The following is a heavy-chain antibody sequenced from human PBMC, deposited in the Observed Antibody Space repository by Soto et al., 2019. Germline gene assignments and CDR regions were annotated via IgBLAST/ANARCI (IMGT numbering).Heavy chain of an antibody. CDR1: GGSISSGDYY. CDR2: IYYSGST. J-gene: IGHJ4*02. CDR3: ARLSSIDSSGYYLDY. Sequence: QVQLQESGPGLVKPSQTLSLTCTVSGGSISSGDYYWSWIRQHPGKGLEWIGYIYYSGSTHYSSSLKSRVTMSIDTSKNQCPLKLTSGTAADTAVYYCARLSSIDSSGYYLDYWGQGTLVTVSS. V-gene: IGHV4-31*03. D-gene: IGHD3-22*01.